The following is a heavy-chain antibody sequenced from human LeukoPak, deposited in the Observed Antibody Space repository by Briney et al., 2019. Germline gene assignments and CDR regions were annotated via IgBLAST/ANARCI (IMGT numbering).Heavy chain of an antibody. D-gene: IGHD5-18*01. V-gene: IGHV1-46*01. CDR3: ARAWDTAMVKTVMNYYYMDV. Sequence: ASVTVSCKASGYTFTSYYMHWVRQAPGQGLEWMGIINPSGGSTSYAQKFQGRVTTTRDTSTSTVYMELSSLRSEDTAVYYCARAWDTAMVKTVMNYYYMDVWGKGTTVTVSS. CDR1: GYTFTSYY. CDR2: INPSGGST. J-gene: IGHJ6*03.